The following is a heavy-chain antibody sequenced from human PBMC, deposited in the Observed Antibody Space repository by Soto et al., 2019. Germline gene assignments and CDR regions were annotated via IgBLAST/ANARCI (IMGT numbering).Heavy chain of an antibody. CDR3: ARGGIQLWFRDNNWFDP. Sequence: ASVKVSCKASGYTFTGYYMHWVRQAPGQGLEWMGWINPNSGGTNYAQKFQGWVTMTRDTSISTAYTELSRLRSDDTAVYYCARGGIQLWFRDNNWFDPWGQGTLVTVSS. CDR1: GYTFTGYY. CDR2: INPNSGGT. V-gene: IGHV1-2*04. J-gene: IGHJ5*02. D-gene: IGHD5-18*01.